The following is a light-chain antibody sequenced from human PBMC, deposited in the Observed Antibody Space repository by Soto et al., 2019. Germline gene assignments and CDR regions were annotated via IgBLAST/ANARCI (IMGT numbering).Light chain of an antibody. CDR3: QTWGTGIVI. CDR1: SGHSNYA. CDR2: LNRDGSH. J-gene: IGLJ2*01. V-gene: IGLV4-69*01. Sequence: QSVLTQSPSASASLGAPVKLTCTLSSGHSNYAIAWHQQQPEKGPRYLMKLNRDGSHSKGDGIPNRFSGSSSGAERYLTISSLQSEDEADYYCQTWGTGIVIFGGGTKLTVL.